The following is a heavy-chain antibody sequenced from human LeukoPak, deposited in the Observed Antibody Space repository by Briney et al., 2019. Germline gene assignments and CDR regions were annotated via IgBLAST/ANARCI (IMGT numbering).Heavy chain of an antibody. CDR1: GFTFSSYG. D-gene: IGHD2-15*01. V-gene: IGHV3-30*18. Sequence: PGGSLRLSCAASGFTFSSYGMHWVRQAPGKGLEWVAVISYDGSNKYYADSVKGRFTISRDNSKNTLYLQMNSLRAEDTAVYYCAKVSGGSYNSFYGMDVWGQGTTVTVSS. CDR3: AKVSGGSYNSFYGMDV. J-gene: IGHJ6*02. CDR2: ISYDGSNK.